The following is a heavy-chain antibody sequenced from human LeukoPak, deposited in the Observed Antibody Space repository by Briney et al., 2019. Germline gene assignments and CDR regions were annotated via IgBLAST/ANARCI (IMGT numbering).Heavy chain of an antibody. CDR3: ARSLRYFGYFDY. CDR2: IYTSGST. Sequence: SETLSLTCAVSGGSISSGGYSWSWIRQPAGKGLEWIGRIYTSGSTNYNPSLKSRVTMSVDTSKNQFSLKLSSVTAADTAVYYCARSLRYFGYFDYWGQGTLVTVSS. V-gene: IGHV4-61*02. D-gene: IGHD3-9*01. CDR1: GGSISSGGYS. J-gene: IGHJ4*02.